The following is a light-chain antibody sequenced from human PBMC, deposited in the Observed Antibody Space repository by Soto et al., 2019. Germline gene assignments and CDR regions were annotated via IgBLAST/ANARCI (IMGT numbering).Light chain of an antibody. CDR3: CSYAGSSTFRV. J-gene: IGLJ2*01. CDR1: SSDVGSYNL. Sequence: QSALTQPASLSGSPGQSITISCTGTSSDVGSYNLVSWYQHHPGKAPKLMIYEGSKRPSGVSNSFSGSKSGNTASLTISCLQDEDEADYYCCSYAGSSTFRVFGGGTKLTVL. V-gene: IGLV2-23*03. CDR2: EGS.